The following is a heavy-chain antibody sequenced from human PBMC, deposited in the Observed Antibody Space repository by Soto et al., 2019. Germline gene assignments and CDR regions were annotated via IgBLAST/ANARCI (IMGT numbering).Heavy chain of an antibody. Sequence: QVQLQESGPGLVKPSQTLSLTCTVSGGSISSGGYYWSWIRQHPGKALEWIGYIYYSGSTYYNTSLKSRVTISVDTSKNQFYLKLSSVTAADTAVYYCARFIAARPWELLIGFDPWGQGTRVTVSS. V-gene: IGHV4-31*03. CDR1: GGSISSGGYY. D-gene: IGHD6-6*01. CDR3: ARFIAARPWELLIGFDP. J-gene: IGHJ5*02. CDR2: IYYSGST.